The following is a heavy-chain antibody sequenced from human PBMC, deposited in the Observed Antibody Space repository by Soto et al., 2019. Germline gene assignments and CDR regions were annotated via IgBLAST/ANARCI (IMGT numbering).Heavy chain of an antibody. D-gene: IGHD2-2*02. CDR2: FDPEDGET. CDR3: ATNVVVPAAIVSQRGVAD. CDR1: GYTLTELS. Sequence: QVQLVQSGAEVKKPGASVKVSCKVSGYTLTELSMHWVRQAPGKGLEWMGGFDPEDGETIYAQKFQGRVTMTEDTATDTAYMELSSLRSEDTAVYYCATNVVVPAAIVSQRGVADWGQGTLVTVSS. J-gene: IGHJ4*02. V-gene: IGHV1-24*01.